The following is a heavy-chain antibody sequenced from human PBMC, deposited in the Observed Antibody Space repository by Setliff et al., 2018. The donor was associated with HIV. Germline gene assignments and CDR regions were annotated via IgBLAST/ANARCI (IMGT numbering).Heavy chain of an antibody. CDR2: IYHSGST. CDR3: ARGPGPAFYNFWSGYYTGRAFDI. Sequence: LSLTCVVSGGSISDDNWWSWVRQPPGKGLEWIGEIYHSGSTTYNPSLNSRVTISVDNSKHQFSLKLTSVTAADTAFYFCARGPGPAFYNFWSGYYTGRAFDIWGQGTMVTVSS. D-gene: IGHD3-3*01. CDR1: GGSISDDNW. J-gene: IGHJ3*02. V-gene: IGHV4-4*01.